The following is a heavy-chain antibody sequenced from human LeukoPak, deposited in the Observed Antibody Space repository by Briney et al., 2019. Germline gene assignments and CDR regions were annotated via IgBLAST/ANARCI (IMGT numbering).Heavy chain of an antibody. D-gene: IGHD6-13*01. CDR2: ISWNSGSI. V-gene: IGHV3-9*01. CDR1: GFTFDDYA. CDR3: AKEKGSSSSFDY. J-gene: IGHJ4*02. Sequence: GGSLRLSCAASGFTFDDYAMHWVRQAPGKGLEWVSGISWNSGSIGYADSVKGRFTISRDNAKNSLYLQMNSLRAEDTALYYCAKEKGSSSSFDYWGQGTLVTVSS.